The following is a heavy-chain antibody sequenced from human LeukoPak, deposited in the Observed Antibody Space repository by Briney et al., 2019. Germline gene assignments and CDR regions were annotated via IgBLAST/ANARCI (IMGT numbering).Heavy chain of an antibody. Sequence: PSETLSLTCTVSGGSISSSSYYWGWIRQPPGKGLEWIGSIYYSGSTYYNPSLKSRVTISVDTSKNQFSLKLSSVTAADTAVYYCARRPPYYYDSSGYYPFDPWGQGTLVTVSS. D-gene: IGHD3-22*01. CDR1: GGSISSSSYY. J-gene: IGHJ5*02. CDR2: IYYSGST. V-gene: IGHV4-39*01. CDR3: ARRPPYYYDSSGYYPFDP.